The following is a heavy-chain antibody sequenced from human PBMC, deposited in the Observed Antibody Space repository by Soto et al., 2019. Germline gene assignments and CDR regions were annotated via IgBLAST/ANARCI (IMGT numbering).Heavy chain of an antibody. CDR3: ARERGGYGLFDS. CDR1: GGSISNAAYS. J-gene: IGHJ4*02. CDR2: IYPSGMP. V-gene: IGHV4-30-2*01. D-gene: IGHD5-18*01. Sequence: QLQLQESGSGLVKPSHTLSLTCTVSGGSISNAAYSWSWLRQPPGKGLEWIGYIYPSGMPFYNPSPRSRVTISIDRSNDQFSLNLKSVTAADTAVYYCARERGGYGLFDSWGQGTLVTVSS.